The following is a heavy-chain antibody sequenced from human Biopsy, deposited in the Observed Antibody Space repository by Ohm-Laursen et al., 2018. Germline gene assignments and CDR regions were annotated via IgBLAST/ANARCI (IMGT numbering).Heavy chain of an antibody. J-gene: IGHJ5*02. V-gene: IGHV3-23*01. CDR2: ISGSGATP. CDR3: ARDLYDFCGGCPFDP. CDR1: GFTLSNYA. Sequence: SLRLSCAASGFTLSNYAMSRVRQAPGKGLEWLSTISGSGATPYYADPVKGRSTISRDNSKNTLYLQMNSLRAEDTAMYYCARDLYDFCGGCPFDPWGQGTLVTVSP. D-gene: IGHD3-3*01.